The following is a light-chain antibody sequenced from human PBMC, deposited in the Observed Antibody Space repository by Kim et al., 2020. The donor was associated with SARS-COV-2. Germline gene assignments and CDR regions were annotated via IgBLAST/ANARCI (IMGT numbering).Light chain of an antibody. CDR2: GAS. CDR1: QSVSSSY. V-gene: IGKV3-20*01. Sequence: LSPGERASLSCRASQSVSSSYLAWYQQKPGQAPRLLIYGASSRATGIPDRFSGSGSGTDFTLTISRLEPEDFAVYYCQQYGSSSYTFGQGTKLEIK. CDR3: QQYGSSSYT. J-gene: IGKJ2*01.